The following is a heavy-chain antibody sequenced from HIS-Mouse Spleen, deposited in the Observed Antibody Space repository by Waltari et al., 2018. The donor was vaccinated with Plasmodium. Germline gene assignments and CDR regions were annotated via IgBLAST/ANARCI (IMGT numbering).Heavy chain of an antibody. J-gene: IGHJ4*02. CDR1: GFTFSSYD. Sequence: EVQLVESGGGLVQPGGSLRLSCAASGFTFSSYDMHWVRQATGKGLELVLAFCTAGETYYPGSVKGRFTISRENAKNSLYLQMNSLRAGDTAVYYCARGPTYSSSYYFDYWGQGTLVTVSS. V-gene: IGHV3-13*01. CDR2: FCTAGET. CDR3: ARGPTYSSSYYFDY. D-gene: IGHD6-6*01.